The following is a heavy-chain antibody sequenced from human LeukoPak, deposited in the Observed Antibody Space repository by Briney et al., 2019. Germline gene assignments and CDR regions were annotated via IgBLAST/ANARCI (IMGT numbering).Heavy chain of an antibody. CDR1: GFTFSSYE. V-gene: IGHV3-48*03. CDR2: ISSSGSTI. CDR3: ARDRAERHSDY. Sequence: GTLRLSCAASGFTFSSYEMNWVRQAPGTGLESVSYISSSGSTIYYADSVNGRFNISRDNAKQSPYLQMNSLRPGDSAVYYCARDRAERHSDYWGQGTLVTVSS. D-gene: IGHD6-25*01. J-gene: IGHJ4*02.